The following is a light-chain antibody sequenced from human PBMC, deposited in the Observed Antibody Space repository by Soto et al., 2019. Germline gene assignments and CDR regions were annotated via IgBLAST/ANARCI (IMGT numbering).Light chain of an antibody. J-gene: IGKJ5*01. V-gene: IGKV1-33*01. CDR3: QQYDNLPII. Sequence: DIQMTQSPSSLSASVGDRVTITCQASRDISNYLNWYQQKPGKAPKLLIYDASNLETGVPSRFSGSGSGTDFTFTISSLQPEDIATYYCQQYDNLPIIFGQGTRLEIK. CDR1: RDISNY. CDR2: DAS.